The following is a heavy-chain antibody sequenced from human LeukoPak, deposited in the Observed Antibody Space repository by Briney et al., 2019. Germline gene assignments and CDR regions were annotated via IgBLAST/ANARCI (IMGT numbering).Heavy chain of an antibody. CDR1: GGTFSSYA. Sequence: ASVKVSCKASGGTFSSYAISWVRQAPGQGLEWMGRIIPILGIANYAQKFQGRVTITVDKSTSTAYMELSSLRSEDTAVYYCASRGSGRARYGMDVWGQGTTVTVSS. CDR3: ASRGSGRARYGMDV. CDR2: IIPILGIA. D-gene: IGHD3-10*01. J-gene: IGHJ6*02. V-gene: IGHV1-69*04.